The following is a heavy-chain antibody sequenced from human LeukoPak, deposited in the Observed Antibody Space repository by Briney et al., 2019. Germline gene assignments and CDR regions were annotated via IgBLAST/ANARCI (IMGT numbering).Heavy chain of an antibody. CDR1: GFTFSSYA. CDR3: ARDQFYDSSGYQNWFDP. J-gene: IGHJ5*02. Sequence: GGSLRLSCAASGFTFSSYAMSWVRQAPGKGLEWVAVIWYDGSNKYYADSVKGRFTISRDNSKNTLYLQMNSLRAEDTAVYYCARDQFYDSSGYQNWFDPWGQGTLVTVSS. V-gene: IGHV3-33*08. CDR2: IWYDGSNK. D-gene: IGHD3-22*01.